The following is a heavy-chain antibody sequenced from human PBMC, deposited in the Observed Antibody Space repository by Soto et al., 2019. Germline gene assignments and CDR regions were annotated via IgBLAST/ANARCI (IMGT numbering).Heavy chain of an antibody. J-gene: IGHJ6*03. CDR1: GFTFSSYG. Sequence: GGSLRLSCAASGFTFSSYGMHWVRQAPGKGLEWVAVIWYDGSNKYYADSVKGRFTISRDNSKNTLYLQMNSLRAEDTAVYYCARDRVYSGYDPANPDYYYYMGVWGKGTTVTVSS. CDR3: ARDRVYSGYDPANPDYYYYMGV. D-gene: IGHD5-12*01. V-gene: IGHV3-33*01. CDR2: IWYDGSNK.